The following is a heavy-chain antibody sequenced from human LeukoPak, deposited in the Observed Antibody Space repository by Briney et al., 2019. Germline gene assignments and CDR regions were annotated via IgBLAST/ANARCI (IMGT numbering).Heavy chain of an antibody. Sequence: TFSTYWMSWVRQAPGKGREWIGSIYYSGSTYYNPSLKSRVTISVDTSKNQFSLKLSSVTAADTAVYYCARQGDSSGWYERNWFDPWGQGTLVTVSS. J-gene: IGHJ5*02. D-gene: IGHD6-19*01. CDR2: IYYSGST. CDR3: ARQGDSSGWYERNWFDP. V-gene: IGHV4-39*01. CDR1: TFSTYW.